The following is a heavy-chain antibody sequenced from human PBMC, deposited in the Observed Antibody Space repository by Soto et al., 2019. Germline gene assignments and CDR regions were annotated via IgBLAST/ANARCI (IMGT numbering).Heavy chain of an antibody. CDR3: AALHDLGFGELYYMDV. CDR1: GFTFSSYA. J-gene: IGHJ6*03. V-gene: IGHV3-23*01. Sequence: GGSLRLSCAASGFTFSSYAMSWVRQAPGKGLEWVSAISGSGGSTYYADSVKGRFTISRDNSKNTLYLQMNSLRAEDTAVYYCAALHDLGFGELYYMDVWGKGTMVTVSS. CDR2: ISGSGGST. D-gene: IGHD3-10*01.